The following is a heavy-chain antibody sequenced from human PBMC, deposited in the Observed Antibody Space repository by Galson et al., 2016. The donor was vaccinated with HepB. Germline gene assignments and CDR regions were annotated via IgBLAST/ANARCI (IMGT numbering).Heavy chain of an antibody. CDR3: AKDSDHDFWSGSQA. D-gene: IGHD3-3*01. CDR2: ISGSGGST. J-gene: IGHJ4*02. Sequence: SLRLSCAASGFTFNNYAMSWVRQAPGKGLEWVSGISGSGGSTYCAHSVKGRFTISRDNSKNTLYLQMNSLRTEDTAVYYCAKDSDHDFWSGSQAWGQGTLVTVSS. CDR1: GFTFNNYA. V-gene: IGHV3-23*01.